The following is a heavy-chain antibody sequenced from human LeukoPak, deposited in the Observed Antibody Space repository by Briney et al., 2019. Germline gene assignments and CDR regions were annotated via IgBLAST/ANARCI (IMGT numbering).Heavy chain of an antibody. CDR1: GFTFSSYS. CDR3: AGGYGSGSQGFDP. V-gene: IGHV3-21*01. Sequence: GGSLSLSCAASGFTFSSYSMNWGRQAPGKGLEWVSSISSSSSYIYYADSVKGRFTISRDNAKNSLYLQMNSLRAEDTAVYYCAGGYGSGSQGFDPWGQGTLATVSS. J-gene: IGHJ5*02. D-gene: IGHD3-10*01. CDR2: ISSSSSYI.